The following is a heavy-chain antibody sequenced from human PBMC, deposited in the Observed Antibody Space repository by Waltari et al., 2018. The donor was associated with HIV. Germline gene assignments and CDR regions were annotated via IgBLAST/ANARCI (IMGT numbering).Heavy chain of an antibody. D-gene: IGHD2-2*01. CDR3: AGVVPAAYYFDY. J-gene: IGHJ4*02. CDR2: IYSGGST. Sequence: EVQLVESGGGLIQPGGSLRLSCAASGFTVSSNYMGWVRQAPGKGLEWVSVIYSGGSTYYADSGKGRFTISRDNSKNTLYLQMNSLRAEDTAVYYRAGVVPAAYYFDYWGQGTLVTVSS. V-gene: IGHV3-53*01. CDR1: GFTVSSNY.